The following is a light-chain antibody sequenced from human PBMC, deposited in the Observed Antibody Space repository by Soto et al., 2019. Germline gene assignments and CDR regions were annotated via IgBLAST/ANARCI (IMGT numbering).Light chain of an antibody. CDR2: AAS. CDR3: KHLYAYPLD. J-gene: IGKJ5*01. V-gene: IGKV1-9*01. Sequence: DIQLTQSPSFLSASVGDRVTITCRASQGISSSLAWYQQKPGKAPNLLIYAASTLQTGVPSRFSGSGSGTEFTLTISSLQPEDFATYSCKHLYAYPLDFGKGTRLDIK. CDR1: QGISSS.